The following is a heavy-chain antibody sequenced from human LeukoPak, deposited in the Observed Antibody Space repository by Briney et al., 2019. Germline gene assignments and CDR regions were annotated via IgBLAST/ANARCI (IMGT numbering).Heavy chain of an antibody. Sequence: GASVKVSCKASGYTFTGYYMHWVRQAPGQGLEWMGGIIPIFGTANYAQKFQGRVTITADKSTSTAYMELSSLRSEDTAVYYCARNRGEGARTLKYYYMDVWGKGTTVTVSS. D-gene: IGHD3-16*01. CDR1: GYTFTGYY. J-gene: IGHJ6*03. V-gene: IGHV1-69*06. CDR2: IIPIFGTA. CDR3: ARNRGEGARTLKYYYMDV.